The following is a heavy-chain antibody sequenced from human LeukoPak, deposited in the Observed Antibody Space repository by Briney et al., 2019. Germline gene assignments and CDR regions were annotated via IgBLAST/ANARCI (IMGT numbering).Heavy chain of an antibody. CDR2: IKQDGSEK. CDR1: GFTFSSYE. D-gene: IGHD1-26*01. CDR3: ARGGWDDAFDI. Sequence: PGGSLRLSCAASGFTFSSYEMNWVRQAPGKGLEWVAHIKQDGSEKYYVDSVKGRFTISRDNAKNSLYLQMNSLRAEDTAVYYCARGGWDDAFDIWGQGTMVTVSS. V-gene: IGHV3-7*02. J-gene: IGHJ3*02.